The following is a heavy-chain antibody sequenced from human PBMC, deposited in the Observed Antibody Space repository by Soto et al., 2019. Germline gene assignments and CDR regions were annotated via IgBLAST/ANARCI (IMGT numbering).Heavy chain of an antibody. D-gene: IGHD1-1*01. CDR1: GLTVRGKKY. J-gene: IGHJ3*02. CDR2: LYDVDGT. Sequence: DVQLVASGGGLIQPGGSLRLSCAALGLTVRGKKYITWVRQAPGKGLEWVSALYDVDGTYYADSAKGRFTISRDNSNNLIYLQMNSLRPDDTAVYYCASLLEREHAYAIWGLGTMVTVSS. CDR3: ASLLEREHAYAI. V-gene: IGHV3-53*01.